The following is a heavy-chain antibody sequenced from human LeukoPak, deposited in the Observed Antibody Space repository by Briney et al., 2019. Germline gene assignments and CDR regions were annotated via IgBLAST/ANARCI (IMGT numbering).Heavy chain of an antibody. CDR1: GDSVSSNSAA. J-gene: IGHJ6*02. CDR2: TYYRSKWYY. D-gene: IGHD3-16*01. V-gene: IGHV6-1*01. Sequence: SQTLSLTCAISGDSVSSNSAAWNWIRQSPSRGLEWLGRTYYRSKWYYDYAVAVKSRISINPDTSKNQFSLQLSSVTPEDTAVYYCARDPPLGSEKPPYYYYGMDAWGQGTTVTVSS. CDR3: ARDPPLGSEKPPYYYYGMDA.